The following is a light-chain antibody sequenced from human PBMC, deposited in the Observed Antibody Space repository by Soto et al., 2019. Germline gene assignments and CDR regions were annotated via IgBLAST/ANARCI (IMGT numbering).Light chain of an antibody. V-gene: IGLV1-40*01. J-gene: IGLJ2*01. CDR3: QSYDTSLSGSVV. Sequence: QSVLTQPPSVSGAPGQRVTISCTGNSSNIGAGFDVHWYQQLPGTAPKLLIYGHNNRPSGVPDRFSASKSGTSASLAITGLQAEDEADYYCQSYDTSLSGSVVFGGGTKLTVL. CDR2: GHN. CDR1: SSNIGAGFD.